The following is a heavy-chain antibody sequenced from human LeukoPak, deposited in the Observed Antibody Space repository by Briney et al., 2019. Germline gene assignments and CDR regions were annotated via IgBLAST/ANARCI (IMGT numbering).Heavy chain of an antibody. Sequence: PGGSLRLSCAASGFTFSSYAMSWVRQAPGKGLEWVPAISGSGGSTYYADSVKGRFTISRDNSKNTLYLQMNSLRAEDTAVYYCAKVDGYCSSTSCFWPLGGWGQGTLVTVSS. CDR2: ISGSGGST. CDR1: GFTFSSYA. V-gene: IGHV3-23*01. CDR3: AKVDGYCSSTSCFWPLGG. D-gene: IGHD2-2*03. J-gene: IGHJ4*02.